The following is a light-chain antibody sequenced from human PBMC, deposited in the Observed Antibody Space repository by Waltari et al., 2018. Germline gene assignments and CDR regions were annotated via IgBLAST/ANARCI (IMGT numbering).Light chain of an antibody. CDR3: NSRDSSGNHVV. V-gene: IGLV3-19*01. Sequence: SSELTQDPAVSVALGQTVRITCQGDSLRSYYASWDQQKPGQAPVLVIYGKNNRPSGIPDRFSGSSSGNTASLTITGAQAEDGADYYGNSRDSSGNHVVFGGGTKLTVL. CDR1: SLRSYY. J-gene: IGLJ2*01. CDR2: GKN.